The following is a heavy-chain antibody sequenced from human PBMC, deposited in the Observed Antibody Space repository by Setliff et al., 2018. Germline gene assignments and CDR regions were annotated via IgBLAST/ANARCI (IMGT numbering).Heavy chain of an antibody. CDR1: GYTISSYP. J-gene: IGHJ4*02. CDR2: INTKTATP. V-gene: IGHV7-4-1*01. D-gene: IGHD3-10*01. CDR3: ARVGFRGVMSAYFDF. Sequence: ASVKVSCKVSGYTISSYPLNWVRQAPGQGLEWMGWINTKTATPSYAQGFTGRFVFSLDTSASTAHLQIDSLTSEDTAVYYCARVGFRGVMSAYFDFWGQGTQVTVSS.